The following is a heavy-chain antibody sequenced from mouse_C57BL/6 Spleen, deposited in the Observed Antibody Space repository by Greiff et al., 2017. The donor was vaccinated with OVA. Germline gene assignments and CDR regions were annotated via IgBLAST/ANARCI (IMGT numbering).Heavy chain of an antibody. Sequence: EVKLEESGPGLVKPSQSLSLTCSVTGYSITSGYYWNWIRQFPGNKLEWMGYISYDGSNNYNPSLKNRISITRDTSKNQFFLKLNSVTTEDTATYYCARGDTGDYWGQGTSVTVSS. V-gene: IGHV3-6*01. J-gene: IGHJ4*01. CDR1: GYSITSGYY. CDR2: ISYDGSN. CDR3: ARGDTGDY. D-gene: IGHD1-1*01.